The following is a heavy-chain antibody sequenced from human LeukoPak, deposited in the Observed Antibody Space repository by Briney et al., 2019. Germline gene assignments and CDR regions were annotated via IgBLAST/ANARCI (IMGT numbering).Heavy chain of an antibody. D-gene: IGHD3-22*01. V-gene: IGHV3-43D*03. CDR2: ISWDGGST. Sequence: GGSLRLSCAASGFTFDDYAMHWVRQAPGKGLEWVSLISWDGGSTYYADSVKGRFTISRDNSKNSLYLQMNSLRAEDTALYYCAKILGHYDSSGYDYWGQGTLVTVSS. CDR1: GFTFDDYA. J-gene: IGHJ4*02. CDR3: AKILGHYDSSGYDY.